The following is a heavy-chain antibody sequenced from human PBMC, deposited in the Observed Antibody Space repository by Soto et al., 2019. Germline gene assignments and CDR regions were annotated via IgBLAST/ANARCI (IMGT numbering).Heavy chain of an antibody. Sequence: QVQLVESGGGVVQPGRSLRLSCAASGFTFSSYAMHWVRQAPGKGLEWVAVISYDGSNKYYADSVKGGFTISRDNSKNTLYLQMNSLRAEDTAVYYGARCTIGYDLRYGMDVWGQGTTVTVSS. CDR1: GFTFSSYA. CDR3: ARCTIGYDLRYGMDV. J-gene: IGHJ6*02. V-gene: IGHV3-30-3*01. D-gene: IGHD3-16*01. CDR2: ISYDGSNK.